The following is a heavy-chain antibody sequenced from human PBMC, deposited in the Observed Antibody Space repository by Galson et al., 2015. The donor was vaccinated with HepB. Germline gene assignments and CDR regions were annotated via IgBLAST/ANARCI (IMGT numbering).Heavy chain of an antibody. V-gene: IGHV1-58*01. CDR2: IVVGSGNT. CDR1: GFTFTSSA. CDR3: AAEFPNDILTGYYDYYYGMDV. Sequence: SAKVSCKASGFTFTSSAVKWARQARGQRLEWIGWIVVGSGNTNYAQKFQERVTITRDMSTSTAYMELSSLRSEDTAVYYCAAEFPNDILTGYYDYYYGMDVWGQGTTVTVSS. D-gene: IGHD3-9*01. J-gene: IGHJ6*02.